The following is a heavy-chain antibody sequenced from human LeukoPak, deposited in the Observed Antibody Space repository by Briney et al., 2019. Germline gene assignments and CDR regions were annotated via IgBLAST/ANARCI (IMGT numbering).Heavy chain of an antibody. V-gene: IGHV4-61*02. J-gene: IGHJ4*02. D-gene: IGHD2-15*01. Sequence: SQTLSLTCTVSGGSISSGSYYWSWIRRPAGKGLEWIGRIYTSGSTNYNPSLKSRVTISVDTSKNQFSLKLSSVTAADTAVYYCASGVLHDYWGQGTLVTVSS. CDR2: IYTSGST. CDR1: GGSISSGSYY. CDR3: ASGVLHDY.